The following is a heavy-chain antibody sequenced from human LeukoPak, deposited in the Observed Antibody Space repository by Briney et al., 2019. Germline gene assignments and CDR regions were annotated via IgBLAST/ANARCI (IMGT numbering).Heavy chain of an antibody. CDR2: IYPGECDT. Sequence: GAALQICLKGAGSNFSNYWNGGGRPMSGKGVGRRGVIYPGECDTTYSPSFQGQVTISVDKFMSTAFLQWSSLKASDTAMYYCVRRGGLVDVFDIWGQGTMVTVSS. D-gene: IGHD6-19*01. CDR3: VRRGGLVDVFDI. CDR1: GSNFSNYW. V-gene: IGHV5-51*01. J-gene: IGHJ3*02.